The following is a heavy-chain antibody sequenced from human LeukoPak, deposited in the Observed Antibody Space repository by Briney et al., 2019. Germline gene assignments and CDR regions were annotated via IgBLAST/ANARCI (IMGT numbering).Heavy chain of an antibody. CDR2: ISGSGGST. J-gene: IGHJ4*02. D-gene: IGHD4-17*01. V-gene: IGHV3-23*01. CDR1: GFTFSAYW. CDR3: ANDYGDYGDVDY. Sequence: PGGSLRLSCAASGFTFSAYWMHWVRQAPGKGLEWVSAISGSGGSTYYADSVKGRFTISRDNSKNTLYLQMNSLRAEDTAVYYCANDYGDYGDVDYWGQGTLVTVSS.